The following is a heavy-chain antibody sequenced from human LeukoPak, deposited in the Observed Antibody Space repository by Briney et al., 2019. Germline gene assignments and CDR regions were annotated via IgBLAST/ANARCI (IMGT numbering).Heavy chain of an antibody. CDR1: GFTFSSYG. Sequence: GGSLRLSCAASGFTFSSYGMHWVRQAPGEGLEWVAFIRYDGSNKYYADSVKGRFTISRDNSKNTLYLQMNSLRAEDTAVYYCARMGQQLDHAFDIWGQGTMVTVSS. V-gene: IGHV3-30*02. D-gene: IGHD6-13*01. J-gene: IGHJ3*02. CDR3: ARMGQQLDHAFDI. CDR2: IRYDGSNK.